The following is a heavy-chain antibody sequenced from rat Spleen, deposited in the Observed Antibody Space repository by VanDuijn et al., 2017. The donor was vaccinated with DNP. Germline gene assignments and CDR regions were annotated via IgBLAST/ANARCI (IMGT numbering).Heavy chain of an antibody. CDR2: INPGRGGT. V-gene: IGHV1-43*01. CDR3: ARRRLPYWYFDF. J-gene: IGHJ1*01. Sequence: QVQLQQSGAELAKPGSSVKISCKASGYTFPTYYITWIKQTTGQGLEYLGYINPGRGGTNYNEKFKGKATLTVDTSSSTAFMKLNSLTPDDSAVYYCARRRLPYWYFDFWGPGTMVTVSS. CDR1: GYTFPTYY. D-gene: IGHD1-4*01.